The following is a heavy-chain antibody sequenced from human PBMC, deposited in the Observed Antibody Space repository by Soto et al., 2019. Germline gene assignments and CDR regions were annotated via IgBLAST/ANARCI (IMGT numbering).Heavy chain of an antibody. CDR1: GFTFSSYA. J-gene: IGHJ4*02. Sequence: EVQLLESGGGLVQPGGSLRLSCAASGFTFSSYAMNWVRQAPGKGLEWVSVISGSGGSTYYADSAKGRFTISRDNSKNTLYLQMNSLRAEDTAVYYCARRGPGTYGDDWGQGTLVTVSS. V-gene: IGHV3-23*01. D-gene: IGHD6-13*01. CDR3: ARRGPGTYGDD. CDR2: ISGSGGST.